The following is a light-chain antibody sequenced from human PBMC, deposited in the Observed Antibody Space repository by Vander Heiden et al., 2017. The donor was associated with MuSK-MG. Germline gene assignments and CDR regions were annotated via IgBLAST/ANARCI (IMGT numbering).Light chain of an antibody. V-gene: IGLV3-21*02. CDR2: DDS. CDR1: NIGSKS. J-gene: IGLJ2*01. CDR3: QVWDSSSDHPV. Sequence: SYLLPQPPSVSVAPGQTARITCGGNNIGSKSGHWYQQKPGQAPVLVVYDDSDRPSGIPERFSGSNSGNTATLTISRVEAGDEADYYCQVWDSSSDHPVFGGGTKLTVL.